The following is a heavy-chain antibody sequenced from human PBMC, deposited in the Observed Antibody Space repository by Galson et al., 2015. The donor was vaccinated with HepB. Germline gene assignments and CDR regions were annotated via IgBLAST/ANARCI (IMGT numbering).Heavy chain of an antibody. CDR2: IYWDDGK. Sequence: PALVKPTQTLTLTCSFSGFSLRTNKVGVGWIRQPPGKALEWLAVIYWDDGKRYSPSLKSRLTVTKDTSKNPVVLTMTNMDPVDTGTYYCAYSGSTFCYICACDSWGQGTMVTVSS. CDR3: AYSGSTFCYICACDS. V-gene: IGHV2-5*02. CDR1: GFSLRTNKVG. J-gene: IGHJ3*02. D-gene: IGHD2-2*02.